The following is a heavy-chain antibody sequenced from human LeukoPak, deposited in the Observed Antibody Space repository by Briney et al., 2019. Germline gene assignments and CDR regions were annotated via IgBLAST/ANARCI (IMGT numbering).Heavy chain of an antibody. J-gene: IGHJ4*02. CDR1: GGSISSYY. CDR3: ARGYCSGGSCYYNY. CDR2: IYYSGST. D-gene: IGHD2-15*01. V-gene: IGHV4-59*08. Sequence: SETLSLTCTVSGGSISSYYWSWIRQPPGKGLEWIGYIYYSGSTNYNPSLKSRVTISVDTSKNQFSLKLSSVTAADTAVYYCARGYCSGGSCYYNYWGQGTLVTVSS.